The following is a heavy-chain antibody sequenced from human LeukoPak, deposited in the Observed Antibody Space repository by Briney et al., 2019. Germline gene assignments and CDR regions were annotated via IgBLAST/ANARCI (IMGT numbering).Heavy chain of an antibody. CDR3: ARGGGGIVVVPAAILV. CDR1: GGSISSGDYY. V-gene: IGHV4-30-4*01. J-gene: IGHJ4*02. D-gene: IGHD2-2*02. CDR2: IYYSGST. Sequence: SETRSLTCTVSGGSISSGDYYWSWIRQPPGKGLEWIGYIYYSGSTYYNPSLKSRVTISVDTSKNQFSLKLSSVTAADTAVDYCARGGGGIVVVPAAILVWGQGTLVTVSS.